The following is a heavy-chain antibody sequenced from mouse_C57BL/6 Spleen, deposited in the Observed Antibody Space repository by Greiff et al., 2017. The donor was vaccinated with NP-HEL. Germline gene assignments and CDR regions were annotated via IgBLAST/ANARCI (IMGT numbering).Heavy chain of an antibody. CDR3: ARSTICTVVPYWYFDV. Sequence: VQLKQPGAELVKPGASVKLSCKASGYTFTSYWMHWVKQRPGRGLEWIGRIDPNSGGTKYNEKFKSKATLTVDKPSSTAYMQLSSLTSEDSAVYYCARSTICTVVPYWYFDVWGTGTTVTVSS. CDR2: IDPNSGGT. J-gene: IGHJ1*03. CDR1: GYTFTSYW. D-gene: IGHD1-1*01. V-gene: IGHV1-72*01.